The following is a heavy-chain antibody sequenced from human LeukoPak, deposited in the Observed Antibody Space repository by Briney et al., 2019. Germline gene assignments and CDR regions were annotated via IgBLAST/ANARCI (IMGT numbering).Heavy chain of an antibody. CDR2: IYYSGST. V-gene: IGHV4-39*01. CDR3: ASYNWNYGVYFDY. J-gene: IGHJ4*02. D-gene: IGHD1-7*01. Sequence: SETLSLTXTVSGGSIRSSSYYWGWIRQPPGKGLEWIGSIYYSGSTYYNPSLKSRVTISVDTSKNQFSLKLSSVTAADTAVYYCASYNWNYGVYFDYWGQGTLVTVSS. CDR1: GGSIRSSSYY.